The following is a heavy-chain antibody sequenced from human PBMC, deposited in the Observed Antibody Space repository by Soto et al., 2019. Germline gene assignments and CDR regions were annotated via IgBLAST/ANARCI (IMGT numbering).Heavy chain of an antibody. CDR2: IYYSGST. CDR3: ARQPIVATSPYYYYYYGMDV. CDR1: GGSISSYY. Sequence: VTLSLTCTVSGGSISSYYWSWIRQPPGKGLEWIGYIYYSGSTNYNPSLKSRVTISVDTSKNQFSLKLSSVTAADTAVYYCARQPIVATSPYYYYYYGMDVWGQGTTVTVSS. J-gene: IGHJ6*02. D-gene: IGHD5-12*01. V-gene: IGHV4-59*01.